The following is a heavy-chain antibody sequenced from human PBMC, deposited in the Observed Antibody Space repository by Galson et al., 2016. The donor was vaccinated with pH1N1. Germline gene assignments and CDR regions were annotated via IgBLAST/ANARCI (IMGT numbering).Heavy chain of an antibody. CDR3: SRGPYWNPFFEY. Sequence: SETLSLTCTVSGESVSNANYYWSWIRQPPGNGLEWFGHVYYTEKPNYYPSLESRVTISIDTSKNQFSLTLNSVTAADTAVYYCSRGPYWNPFFEYWGQGTLATVSS. D-gene: IGHD1-1*01. V-gene: IGHV4-61*01. J-gene: IGHJ4*02. CDR2: VYYTEKP. CDR1: GESVSNANYY.